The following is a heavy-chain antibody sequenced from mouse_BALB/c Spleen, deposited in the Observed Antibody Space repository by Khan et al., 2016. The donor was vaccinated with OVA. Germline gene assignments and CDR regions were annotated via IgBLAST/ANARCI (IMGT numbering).Heavy chain of an antibody. CDR3: ARPPYFSYVMDY. V-gene: IGHV9-3-1*01. J-gene: IGHJ4*01. D-gene: IGHD2-10*01. Sequence: QIQLVQSGPELKKPGETAKISCKASGYTFTNCGMNWVKQAPGKGLKWMGWINTYTGEPTYADDFKGRFAFSLDTSASTAYLQINNLKNEDTATYFCARPPYFSYVMDYWGQGTSVTVSA. CDR2: INTYTGEP. CDR1: GYTFTNCG.